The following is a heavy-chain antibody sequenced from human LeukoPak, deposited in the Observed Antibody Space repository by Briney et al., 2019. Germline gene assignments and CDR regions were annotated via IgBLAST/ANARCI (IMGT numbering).Heavy chain of an antibody. CDR3: AHEGYGSDNWYDA. CDR1: GFSLSSTGVA. CDR2: IYYNGRE. J-gene: IGHJ5*02. V-gene: IGHV2-5*01. D-gene: IGHD3-10*01. Sequence: SGPTLVNPTQTLTLTCTFSGFSLSSTGVAVAWIRQPPGKALEWLAVIYYNGRELHSPSLRSRLTIAKDTSKDQVVLTMTNVDPVDTATYFCAHEGYGSDNWYDAWGQGTLVTVSS.